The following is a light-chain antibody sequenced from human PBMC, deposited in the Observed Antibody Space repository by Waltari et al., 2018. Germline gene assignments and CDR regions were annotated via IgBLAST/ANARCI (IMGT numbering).Light chain of an antibody. V-gene: IGKV1-NL1*01. CDR2: GAS. J-gene: IGKJ4*01. CDR1: LVISNS. Sequence: DIQMTQSPSPLSASVGDRVTITCRASLVISNSLAWYQQKPGRAPKLLIYGASKLESGVPSRFSGSGSGTDYTLTISSLQPEDFASYYCQQYYMTPLTFGGGTKVEIK. CDR3: QQYYMTPLT.